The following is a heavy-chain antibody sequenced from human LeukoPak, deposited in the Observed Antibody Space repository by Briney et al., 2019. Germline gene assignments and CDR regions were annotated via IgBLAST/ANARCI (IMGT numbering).Heavy chain of an antibody. D-gene: IGHD3-10*01. CDR2: IYYSGST. V-gene: IGHV4-59*01. CDR1: GGSISSYY. CDR3: ARVFRGWWGDYYFDY. Sequence: PSETLSLTCTVSGGSISSYYWSWIRQPPGKGLEWIGYIYYSGSTNYNPSLKSRVTISVDTSKNQFSLKLSSVTAADTAVHYCARVFRGWWGDYYFDYWGQGTLVTVSS. J-gene: IGHJ4*02.